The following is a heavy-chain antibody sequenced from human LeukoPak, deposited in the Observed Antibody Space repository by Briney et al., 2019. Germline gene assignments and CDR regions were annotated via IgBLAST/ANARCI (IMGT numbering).Heavy chain of an antibody. J-gene: IGHJ6*03. CDR3: TRGGTALSGYYYYMGV. Sequence: GASVKVSCKTSGGSFSSYAFSWVRQAPGQGLEWMGGIIPMFAKAIYAQNFQGRVTIATDESTSTVYMELSSLISEDTAVYYCTRGGTALSGYYYYMGVWGKGTTVTVSS. CDR2: IIPMFAKA. V-gene: IGHV1-69*05. D-gene: IGHD5-18*01. CDR1: GGSFSSYA.